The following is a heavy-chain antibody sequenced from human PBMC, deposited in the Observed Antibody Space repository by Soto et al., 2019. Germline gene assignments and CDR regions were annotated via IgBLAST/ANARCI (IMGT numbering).Heavy chain of an antibody. CDR1: GYSFTSYW. V-gene: IGHV5-10-1*01. D-gene: IGHD6-19*01. J-gene: IGHJ6*02. CDR3: ARHRSSGGYEHYYYGMDV. CDR2: IDPSDSYT. Sequence: GESLKISCKGSGYSFTSYWISWVRQMPGKGLEWMGRIDPSDSYTNYSPSFQGHVTISADKSISTAYLQWSSLKASDTAMYYCARHRSSGGYEHYYYGMDVWGQGTTVTVSS.